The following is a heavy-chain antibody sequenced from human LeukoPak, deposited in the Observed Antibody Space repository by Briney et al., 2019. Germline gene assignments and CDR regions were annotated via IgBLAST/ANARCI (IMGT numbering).Heavy chain of an antibody. V-gene: IGHV3-74*01. J-gene: IGHJ4*02. Sequence: GGSLRLSCAASGFTFSSYWMNWVRQAPGKGLVWVSRIASDGSSTTYADSVKGRFSISRDNAKNTLYLQMNSLRVEDTAVYYCARGRPRGNDYWGQGTLVTVSS. CDR2: IASDGSST. CDR3: ARGRPRGNDY. D-gene: IGHD4-23*01. CDR1: GFTFSSYW.